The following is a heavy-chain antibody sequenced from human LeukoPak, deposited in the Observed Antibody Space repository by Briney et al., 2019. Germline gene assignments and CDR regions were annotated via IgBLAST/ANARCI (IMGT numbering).Heavy chain of an antibody. J-gene: IGHJ3*02. V-gene: IGHV4-34*01. CDR1: GGSFSGYY. D-gene: IGHD1-26*01. CDR3: AGGLELGWEVLLYEAFDI. Sequence: SETLSLTCAVYGGSFSGYYWSWIRQPPGKGLEWIGEINHSGSTNYNPSLKSRVTISVATSKKQFSLKLSSVTAAATAVYYCAGGLELGWEVLLYEAFDIWGQGTMVTVSS. CDR2: INHSGST.